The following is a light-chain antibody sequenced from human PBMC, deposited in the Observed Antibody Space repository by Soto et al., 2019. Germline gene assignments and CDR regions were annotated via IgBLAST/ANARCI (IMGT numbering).Light chain of an antibody. CDR2: DAS. CDR1: QSVSSN. Sequence: IVLTQSPGTLSLSPGERATLSCRASQSVSSNYLAWYQQKPGQAPRLLISDASTRATGIPARFSGSGSGTEFTLTIRSLQSEDFTFYYCQQYDNWPRTVGQGTKVDI. J-gene: IGKJ1*01. V-gene: IGKV3-15*01. CDR3: QQYDNWPRT.